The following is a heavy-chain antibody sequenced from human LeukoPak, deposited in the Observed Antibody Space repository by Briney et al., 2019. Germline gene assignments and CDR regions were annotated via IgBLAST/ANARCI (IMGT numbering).Heavy chain of an antibody. V-gene: IGHV3-7*03. D-gene: IGHD3-9*01. CDR3: AREYYDILTPYGY. Sequence: GGSLRLSCAASGFTFSSYWMSWVRQAPGKGLEWVANVKQDGSEKYYVDSVKGRFTISRDNAKNSLYLQMNSLRAEDTAVYYCAREYYDILTPYGYWGQRTLVTVSS. J-gene: IGHJ4*02. CDR2: VKQDGSEK. CDR1: GFTFSSYW.